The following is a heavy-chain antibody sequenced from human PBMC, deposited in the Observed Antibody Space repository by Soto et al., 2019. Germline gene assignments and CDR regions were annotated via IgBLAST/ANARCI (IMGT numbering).Heavy chain of an antibody. Sequence: KPSETLSLTCTVSGGSISSGGYYWSWIRQHPGKGLEWIGYIYYSGSTYYNPSLKSRVTISVDTSKNQFSLKLSSVTAADTAVYYCARGHCSSTSCYYYYYYGMDVWGQGTTVTVSS. J-gene: IGHJ6*02. D-gene: IGHD2-2*01. CDR1: GGSISSGGYY. V-gene: IGHV4-31*03. CDR2: IYYSGST. CDR3: ARGHCSSTSCYYYYYYGMDV.